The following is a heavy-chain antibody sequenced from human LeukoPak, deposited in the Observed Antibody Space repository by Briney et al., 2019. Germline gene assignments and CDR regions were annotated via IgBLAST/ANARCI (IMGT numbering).Heavy chain of an antibody. CDR2: INSDGSTT. V-gene: IGHV3-74*01. CDR1: GFTFSSDW. CDR3: GRISGATGGAFDI. J-gene: IGHJ3*02. Sequence: GGSLRLSCAASGFTFSSDWMHWVRQAPGKGLVWVSYINSDGSTTDYADSVKGRCTISRDNAKNTLYLQMNSLRPEDTAVYYCGRISGATGGAFDIWGQGTMVTVSS. D-gene: IGHD1-26*01.